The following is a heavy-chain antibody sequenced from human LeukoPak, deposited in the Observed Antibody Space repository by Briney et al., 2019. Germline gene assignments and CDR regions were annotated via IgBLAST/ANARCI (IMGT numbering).Heavy chain of an antibody. CDR3: AKDFKGLTIVAAGAFDY. D-gene: IGHD6-13*01. CDR2: ISSSGSTI. CDR1: GFTFDDYG. J-gene: IGHJ4*02. Sequence: GGSLRLSCAASGFTFDDYGMSWVRQAPGKGLEWVSYISSSGSTIYYADSVKGRFTISRDNSKNTLYLQMKSLRAEDTAVYYCAKDFKGLTIVAAGAFDYWGQGTLVTVSS. V-gene: IGHV3-23*01.